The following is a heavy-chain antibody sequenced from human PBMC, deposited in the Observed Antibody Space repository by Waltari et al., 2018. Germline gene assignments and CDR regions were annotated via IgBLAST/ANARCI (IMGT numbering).Heavy chain of an antibody. CDR1: GFTLRTYW. J-gene: IGHJ5*02. V-gene: IGHV3-7*03. Sequence: EAQLVESGGDLVQRGGSVRLSCATSGFTLRTYWMSWVRQSPGKGLEWVANINQDGSDKFYMDSVKGRFTISRDNAKNSLFLEMNSLRGDDTAVYFCAREGITLGAFDPWGQGTLVTVSS. CDR3: AREGITLGAFDP. D-gene: IGHD1-20*01. CDR2: INQDGSDK.